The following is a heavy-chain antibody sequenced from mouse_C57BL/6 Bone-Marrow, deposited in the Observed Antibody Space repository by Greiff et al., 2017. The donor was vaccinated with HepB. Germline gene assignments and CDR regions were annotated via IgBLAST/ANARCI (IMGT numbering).Heavy chain of an antibody. V-gene: IGHV2-9-1*01. CDR2: IWTGGGT. CDR1: GFSLTSYA. CDR3: ARKSNYELDY. D-gene: IGHD2-5*01. Sequence: QVQLKESGPGLVAPSQCLSITCTASGFSLTSYAIRWVRQPPGKGLEWLGVIWTGGGTNYNSALKSSLSISKDNAKSQVFLKMNRLQTDDTARYYCARKSNYELDYWGQGTSVTVSS. J-gene: IGHJ4*01.